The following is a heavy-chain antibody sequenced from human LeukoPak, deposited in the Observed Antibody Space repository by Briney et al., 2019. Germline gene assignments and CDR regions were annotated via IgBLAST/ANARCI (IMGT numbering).Heavy chain of an antibody. D-gene: IGHD6-6*01. J-gene: IGHJ4*02. CDR3: VSLGYSSSSVRY. V-gene: IGHV3-30*03. CDR2: ISYDGGNK. CDR1: GFTFSSYS. Sequence: GGSLRLSCEASGFTFSSYSMKWVRQAPGKGLEWVAIISYDGGNKYYADSVKGRFTISRDNSKNTLYLQMNSLRAEDTAVYFCVSLGYSSSSVRYWGQGTLVTVSS.